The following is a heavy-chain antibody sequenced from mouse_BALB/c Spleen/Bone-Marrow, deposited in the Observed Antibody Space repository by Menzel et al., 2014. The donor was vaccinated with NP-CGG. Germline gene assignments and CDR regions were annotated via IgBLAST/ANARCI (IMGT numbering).Heavy chain of an antibody. D-gene: IGHD4-1*01. CDR3: TTLGRFAY. V-gene: IGHV1S81*02. CDR1: GYTFTNYY. Sequence: QVQLQQPGAELVKPGVSVKLSCKAFGYTFTNYYMYWVKQRPGQDLEWIGEINPSNGGTNFNEKFKSKATLTVDKSSSTAYMQLSSLTSEDSAVYYCTTLGRFAYWGQGTLVTVSA. J-gene: IGHJ3*01. CDR2: INPSNGGT.